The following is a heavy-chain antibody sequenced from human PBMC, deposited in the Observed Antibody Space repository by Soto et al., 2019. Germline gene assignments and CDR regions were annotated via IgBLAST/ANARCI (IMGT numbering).Heavy chain of an antibody. Sequence: GASVQVSFKASGGTFSSYAISWVRQAPGQGLEWMGGIIPIFGTANYAQKFQGRVTITADESTSTAYMELSSLRSEDTAVYYCARGWRCSGGSCYSSFAGYFDYWGQGTRVTVSS. CDR1: GGTFSSYA. D-gene: IGHD2-15*01. CDR2: IIPIFGTA. CDR3: ARGWRCSGGSCYSSFAGYFDY. V-gene: IGHV1-69*13. J-gene: IGHJ4*02.